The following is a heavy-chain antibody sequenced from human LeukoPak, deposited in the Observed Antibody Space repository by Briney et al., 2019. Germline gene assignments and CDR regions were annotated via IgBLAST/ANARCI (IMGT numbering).Heavy chain of an antibody. V-gene: IGHV1-2*02. CDR3: ARDWGHSDAFDI. J-gene: IGHJ3*02. Sequence: ASVKVSCKASGYTFTGYYMHWVRQAPGQGPEWMGWINPNSGGTNYAQKFQGRVTMTRDTSISTAYMELSRLRSDDTAVYYCARDWGHSDAFDIWGQGTMVTVSS. CDR1: GYTFTGYY. CDR2: INPNSGGT. D-gene: IGHD3-16*01.